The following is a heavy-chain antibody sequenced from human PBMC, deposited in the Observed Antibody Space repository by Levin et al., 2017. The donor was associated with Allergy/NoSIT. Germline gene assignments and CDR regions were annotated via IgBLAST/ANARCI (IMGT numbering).Heavy chain of an antibody. Sequence: ASVKVSCKASGGTFSSYAISWVRQAPGQGLEWMGGIIPIFGTANYAQKFQGRVTITADESTSTAYMELSSLRSEDTAVYYCARPTLYGYSYGWTHYGMDVWGQGTTVTVSS. V-gene: IGHV1-69*13. CDR1: GGTFSSYA. CDR3: ARPTLYGYSYGWTHYGMDV. CDR2: IIPIFGTA. D-gene: IGHD5-18*01. J-gene: IGHJ6*02.